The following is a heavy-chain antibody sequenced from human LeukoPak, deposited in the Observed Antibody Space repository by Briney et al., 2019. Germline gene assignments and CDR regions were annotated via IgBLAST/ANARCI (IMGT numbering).Heavy chain of an antibody. CDR3: AREGYYDSTLGDY. Sequence: ASVKVSCKASGYTFTGYYMHWVRQAPGQGLEWMGWINPNSGGTNYAQKFQGRVTMTRDTSISTAYMELSSLRSEDTAVYYCAREGYYDSTLGDYWGQGTLVTVSS. J-gene: IGHJ4*02. D-gene: IGHD3-22*01. CDR2: INPNSGGT. V-gene: IGHV1-2*02. CDR1: GYTFTGYY.